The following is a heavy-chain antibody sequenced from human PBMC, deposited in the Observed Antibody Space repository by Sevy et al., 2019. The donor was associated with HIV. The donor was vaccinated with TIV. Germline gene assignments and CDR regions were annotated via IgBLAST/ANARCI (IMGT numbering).Heavy chain of an antibody. CDR1: GYSFTSYW. Sequence: GESLKISCKGSGYSFTSYWIGWVRQMPGKGLEWMGIIYPGDSDTRYSPSFQGQVTISADKSISTAYLQWSSLKASDTAMYYCARHDSPNLLLRTVYCSSTSCYKESAFDIWGQGTMVTVSS. D-gene: IGHD2-2*02. V-gene: IGHV5-51*01. CDR3: ARHDSPNLLLRTVYCSSTSCYKESAFDI. J-gene: IGHJ3*02. CDR2: IYPGDSDT.